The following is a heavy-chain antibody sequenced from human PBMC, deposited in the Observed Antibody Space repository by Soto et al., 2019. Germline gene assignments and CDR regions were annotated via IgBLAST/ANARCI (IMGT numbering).Heavy chain of an antibody. D-gene: IGHD3-10*01. V-gene: IGHV3-30*18. CDR1: GFTFSSYG. Sequence: QVQLVESGGGVVQPGRSLRLSCAASGFTFSSYGMHWVRQAPGKGLEWVAVISYDGSNKYYADSVKGRFTISRDNSKNTLYLQMNSLRAEDTAVYYCAKEGMVRGLYGMDVWGQGTTVTVSS. CDR2: ISYDGSNK. CDR3: AKEGMVRGLYGMDV. J-gene: IGHJ6*02.